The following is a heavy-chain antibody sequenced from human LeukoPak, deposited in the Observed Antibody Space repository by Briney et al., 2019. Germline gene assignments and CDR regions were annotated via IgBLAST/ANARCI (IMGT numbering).Heavy chain of an antibody. CDR1: SYTFTTSG. CDR2: SSAYNGDM. V-gene: IGHV1-18*01. D-gene: IGHD3-16*01. J-gene: IGHJ6*02. Sequence: ASVKVSCKASSYTFTTSGISWVRQAPGQGLEWVGWSSAYNGDMNYAERLEGRVTVTTDTSTSTAYIEMRSLRSDDTAVYYCVRDYAYTMDVWGQGTTVTVSS. CDR3: VRDYAYTMDV.